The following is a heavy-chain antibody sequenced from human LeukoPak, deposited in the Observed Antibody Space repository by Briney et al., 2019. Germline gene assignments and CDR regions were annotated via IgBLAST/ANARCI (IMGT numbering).Heavy chain of an antibody. J-gene: IGHJ6*02. Sequence: SVKVSRKASGGTFSSYAINWVRQPPGQGLEVMGRLIPILRRANYAQKFQSRATITADKSTSTAYMELSSQRSEDTAVDYCARTTVTTFAFVWGQGTTVTVSS. CDR1: GGTFSSYA. CDR3: ARTTVTTFAFV. V-gene: IGHV1-69*04. D-gene: IGHD4-17*01. CDR2: LIPILRRA.